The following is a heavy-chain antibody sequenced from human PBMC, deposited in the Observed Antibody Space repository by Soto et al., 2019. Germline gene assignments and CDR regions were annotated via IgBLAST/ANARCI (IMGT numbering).Heavy chain of an antibody. J-gene: IGHJ4*02. CDR1: GYTFTNYG. Sequence: ASVKVSCKASGYTFTNYGINWVREAPGQGLEWMGWISIYNGDTNYAPKFQGRVTMTTDTSTGTAYMDLRGLMSDDTAVYYCARAPRSSSSAGSSVYWGQGTLVTVSS. D-gene: IGHD6-6*01. V-gene: IGHV1-18*01. CDR3: ARAPRSSSSAGSSVY. CDR2: ISIYNGDT.